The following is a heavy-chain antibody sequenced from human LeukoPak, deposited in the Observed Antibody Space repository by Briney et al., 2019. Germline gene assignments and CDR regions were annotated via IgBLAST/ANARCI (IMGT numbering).Heavy chain of an antibody. CDR3: ARVHSGYDFGNRKYYYFDY. J-gene: IGHJ4*02. D-gene: IGHD5-12*01. V-gene: IGHV3-53*01. CDR1: GFTVSSNY. CDR2: IYSGGST. Sequence: GGSLRLSCAASGFTVSSNYMSWVRQAPGKGLEWVSVIYSGGSTYYADSVKGRFTISRDNSKNTLYLQMNSLRAEDTAVYYCARVHSGYDFGNRKYYYFDYWGQGTLVTVSS.